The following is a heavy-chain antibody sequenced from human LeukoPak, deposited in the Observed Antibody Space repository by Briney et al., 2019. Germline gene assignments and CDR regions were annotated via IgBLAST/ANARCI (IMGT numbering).Heavy chain of an antibody. Sequence: GGSLRLSCAASGFTVSSNYMSWVRQAPGKGLEWVSVIYSGGSTYYADSVKGRFTISRDNSKNTLYLQMNSLRAEDTAVYYCARDSDVSGHYSYFDYWGQGTRVTVSS. D-gene: IGHD3-22*01. V-gene: IGHV3-53*01. CDR3: ARDSDVSGHYSYFDY. CDR1: GFTVSSNY. J-gene: IGHJ4*02. CDR2: IYSGGST.